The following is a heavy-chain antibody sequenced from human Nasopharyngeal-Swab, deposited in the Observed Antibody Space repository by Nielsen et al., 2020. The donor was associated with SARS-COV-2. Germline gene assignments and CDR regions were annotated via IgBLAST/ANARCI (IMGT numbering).Heavy chain of an antibody. CDR2: IYHSGST. CDR3: ARGRGRYCSGGSCYPPTWYYYYMDV. V-gene: IGHV4-30-2*01. CDR1: GGSISSGGYS. J-gene: IGHJ6*03. Sequence: SQTLSLTCAVSGGSISSGGYSWSWIRQPPGTGLEWIGYIYHSGSTYYNPSLKSRVTISVDRSKNQFSLKLSSVTAADTAVYYCARGRGRYCSGGSCYPPTWYYYYMDVWGKGTTVTVSS. D-gene: IGHD2-15*01.